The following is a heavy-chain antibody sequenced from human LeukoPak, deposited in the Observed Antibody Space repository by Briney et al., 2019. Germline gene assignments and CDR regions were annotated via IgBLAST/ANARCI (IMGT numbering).Heavy chain of an antibody. CDR1: GFTFSSYS. CDR3: ARVGLLQPH. J-gene: IGHJ4*02. Sequence: GGSLRLSCAASGFTFSSYSMNWVRQAPGKGLEWVSSISSSSSYINYADSVKGRFTISRENAKNSLYLQLNRLRAEDTAGNYCARVGLLQPHWGQGTLVTVSS. D-gene: IGHD5-24*01. V-gene: IGHV3-21*01. CDR2: ISSSSSYI.